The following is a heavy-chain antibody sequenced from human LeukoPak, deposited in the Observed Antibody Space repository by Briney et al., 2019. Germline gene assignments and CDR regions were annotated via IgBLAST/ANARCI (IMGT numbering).Heavy chain of an antibody. Sequence: PGRSLRLSCAASGFTFSNYAMHWVRQAPGKGLEWVAVISSDGSNKYYADSVKGRFTISRDNSKNTLYLQMYSLRAEDTAVYYCFFPGVTGKVYWGQGTLVTVSS. CDR1: GFTFSNYA. D-gene: IGHD1-20*01. CDR2: ISSDGSNK. CDR3: FFPGVTGKVY. V-gene: IGHV3-30-3*01. J-gene: IGHJ4*02.